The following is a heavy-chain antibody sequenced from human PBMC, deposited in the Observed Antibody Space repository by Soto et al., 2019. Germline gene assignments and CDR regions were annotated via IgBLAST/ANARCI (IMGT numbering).Heavy chain of an antibody. CDR2: IIPIFGTA. Sequence: QVQLVQSGAEVKKPGSSVKVSCKASGGTFSSYAISWVRQAPGQGLEWMGGIIPIFGTANYAQKFQGRVTITADESTRTTYMELGSLRSEDMAVYYCARHIVVVTASDWYFDLLGRGTLVTVSS. CDR3: ARHIVVVTASDWYFDL. J-gene: IGHJ2*01. V-gene: IGHV1-69*12. D-gene: IGHD2-21*02. CDR1: GGTFSSYA.